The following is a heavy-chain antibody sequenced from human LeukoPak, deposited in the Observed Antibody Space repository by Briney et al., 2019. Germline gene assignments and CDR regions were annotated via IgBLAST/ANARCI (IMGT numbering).Heavy chain of an antibody. V-gene: IGHV1-18*01. Sequence: ASVKVSCKASGYTFTSYGISWVRQAPGQGLEWMGWISAYNGNTNYAQKLQGRVTMTTDTSTSTAYMELRSLRSDDTAVYYCAGDLTVGATVNDAFDIWGQGTMVTVSS. D-gene: IGHD1-26*01. CDR1: GYTFTSYG. CDR3: AGDLTVGATVNDAFDI. CDR2: ISAYNGNT. J-gene: IGHJ3*02.